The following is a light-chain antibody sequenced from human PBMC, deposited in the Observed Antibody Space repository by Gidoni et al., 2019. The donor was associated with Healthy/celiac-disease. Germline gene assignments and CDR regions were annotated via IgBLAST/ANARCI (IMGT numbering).Light chain of an antibody. Sequence: EIVLTQSPATLSWSPGERATLSCRASQSVSSYLAWYQQKPGQAPRLLIYDASNRATGIPARVSGSGSGTDFTLTISSLEPEDFAVYYCQQRSNWPPTFXQXTKVEIK. CDR3: QQRSNWPPT. V-gene: IGKV3-11*01. CDR1: QSVSSY. J-gene: IGKJ1*01. CDR2: DAS.